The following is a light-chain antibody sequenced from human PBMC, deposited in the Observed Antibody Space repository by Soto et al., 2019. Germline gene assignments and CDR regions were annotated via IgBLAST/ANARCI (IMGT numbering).Light chain of an antibody. Sequence: QSFLTQPPSASGTPGQGVTISCSGSTSNIGSNYVYWYQQLPGTAPKLLIYRNNQRPSGVPDRFSGSKSGTSASLAISGLRSDDEADYFCATWDDSLNGFYVLGTGTKVTVL. CDR1: TSNIGSNY. J-gene: IGLJ1*01. CDR3: ATWDDSLNGFYV. CDR2: RNN. V-gene: IGLV1-47*01.